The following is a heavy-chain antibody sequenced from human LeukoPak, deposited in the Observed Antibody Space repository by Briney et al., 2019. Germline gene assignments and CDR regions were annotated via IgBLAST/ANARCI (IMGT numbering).Heavy chain of an antibody. J-gene: IGHJ6*03. V-gene: IGHV1-8*01. D-gene: IGHD3/OR15-3a*01. CDR3: ARALSWTTDSYYYMDV. CDR2: MNPNSGNT. Sequence: ASVKVSCKASGYTFTSYDINRVRQATGQGLEWMGWMNPNSGNTGYAQKFQGRVTMTKNTSITTAYMELNSLRSEDTAVYYCARALSWTTDSYYYMDVWGKGTTVTVSS. CDR1: GYTFTSYD.